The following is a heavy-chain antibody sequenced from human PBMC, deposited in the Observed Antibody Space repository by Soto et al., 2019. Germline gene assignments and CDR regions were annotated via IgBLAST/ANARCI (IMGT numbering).Heavy chain of an antibody. CDR3: ATTPGPYCSSTSCYFDS. J-gene: IGHJ4*02. V-gene: IGHV4-39*01. Sequence: SETLSLTCTVSGGSISSSSYYWGWIRQPPGKGLEWIGSIYYSGSTYYNPSLKSRVTISVDTSKNQFSLKLSSVTAADTAVYYCATTPGPYCSSTSCYFDSWGQATLVTVSS. CDR2: IYYSGST. D-gene: IGHD2-2*01. CDR1: GGSISSSSYY.